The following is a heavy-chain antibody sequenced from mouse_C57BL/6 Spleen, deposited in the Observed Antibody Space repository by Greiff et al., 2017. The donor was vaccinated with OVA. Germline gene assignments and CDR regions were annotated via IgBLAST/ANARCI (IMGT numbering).Heavy chain of an antibody. D-gene: IGHD4-1*01. Sequence: QVQLQHPGAELVKPGASVKLSCKASGYTFTSYWMHWVKQRPGQGLEWIGMIHPNSGSTNYNEKFKSKATLTVDKSSSTAYMQLSSLTSEDSAVYYCARWPNWDEGFAYWGQGTLVTVSA. CDR1: GYTFTSYW. CDR2: IHPNSGST. V-gene: IGHV1-64*01. CDR3: ARWPNWDEGFAY. J-gene: IGHJ3*01.